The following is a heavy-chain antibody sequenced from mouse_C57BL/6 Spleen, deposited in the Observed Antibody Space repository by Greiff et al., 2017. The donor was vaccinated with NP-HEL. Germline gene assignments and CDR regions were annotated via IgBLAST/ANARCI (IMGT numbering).Heavy chain of an antibody. D-gene: IGHD1-1*01. V-gene: IGHV5-9-1*02. J-gene: IGHJ4*01. CDR2: ISSGGDYI. CDR1: GFTFSSYA. CDR3: TRDNGEKVTTVVSSYYYAMDY. Sequence: EVQGVESGEGLVKPGGSLKLSCAASGFTFSSYAMSWVRQTPEKRLEWVAYISSGGDYIYYADTVKGRFTISRDNARNTLYLQMSSLKSEDTAMYYCTRDNGEKVTTVVSSYYYAMDYWGQGTSVTVSS.